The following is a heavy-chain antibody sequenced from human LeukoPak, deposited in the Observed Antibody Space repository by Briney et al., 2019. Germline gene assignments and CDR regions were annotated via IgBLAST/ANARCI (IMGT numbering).Heavy chain of an antibody. J-gene: IGHJ6*02. CDR3: ARGAGSGKGYASSYAMDV. V-gene: IGHV1-46*01. CDR1: GYTFTSYY. Sequence: ASVNVSCKASGYTFTSYYMHWVRQAPGQGLEWMGIINPSGGSTSYAQKFQGRVTMTRDTSTSTVYMELSSVRSEDTAVYYCARGAGSGKGYASSYAMDVWGQGTTVTVSS. CDR2: INPSGGST. D-gene: IGHD3-10*01.